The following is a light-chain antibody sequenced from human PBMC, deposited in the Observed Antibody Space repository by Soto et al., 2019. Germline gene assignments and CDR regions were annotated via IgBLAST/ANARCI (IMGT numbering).Light chain of an antibody. CDR3: QQYNRYNT. CDR1: QSITNL. CDR2: KAS. V-gene: IGKV1-5*03. Sequence: DIQMTQSPSTLSASVGDRVTITCRASQSITNLLAWYQQKPGKAPKLLIYKASSLESGVPSRFSGSGSGTEFTLTISSLQPDDFATYYCQQYNRYNTFGQGTKLEIK. J-gene: IGKJ2*01.